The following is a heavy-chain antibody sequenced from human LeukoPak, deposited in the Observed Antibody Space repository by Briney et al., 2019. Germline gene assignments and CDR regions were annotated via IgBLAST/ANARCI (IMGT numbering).Heavy chain of an antibody. J-gene: IGHJ4*02. CDR1: GYTFTGYY. CDR2: INPKSGGT. V-gene: IGHV1-2*02. Sequence: ASVKVSCKASGYTFTGYYMHWVRQAPGQGLEWMGWINPKSGGTNYAQKFQGRVTMTRDTSISTAYMELSRLRSDDTAVYYCARDPGPPYYDILTGYSLEPFDYWGQGTLVTVSS. D-gene: IGHD3-9*01. CDR3: ARDPGPPYYDILTGYSLEPFDY.